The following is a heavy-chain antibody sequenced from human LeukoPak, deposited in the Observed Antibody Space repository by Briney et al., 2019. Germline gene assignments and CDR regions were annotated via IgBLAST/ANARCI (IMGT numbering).Heavy chain of an antibody. D-gene: IGHD4-23*01. Sequence: PSGTLSLTCAVYGGSFSAYYWSWIRQPPGKGLEWIGEISHSGSTNYNPSLKSRVTISIDTSKNQFSLRLTSVTAADTAVYYCARLPLRWELPFDYWGQGTLVTVSS. CDR2: ISHSGST. J-gene: IGHJ4*02. CDR3: ARLPLRWELPFDY. V-gene: IGHV4-34*01. CDR1: GGSFSAYY.